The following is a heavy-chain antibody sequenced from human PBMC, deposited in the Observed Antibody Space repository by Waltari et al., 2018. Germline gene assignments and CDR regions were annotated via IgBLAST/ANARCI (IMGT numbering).Heavy chain of an antibody. D-gene: IGHD2-2*01. Sequence: QVQLVQSGAEVKKPGSSVKVSCKASGGTFSSYTISWVRQAPGQGLEWRGRIIPILGIANDAQKFQGRVTITADKSTSTAYMELSSLRSEDTAVYYCARDKRVVVVPAASGGYFDYWGQGTLVTVSS. CDR1: GGTFSSYT. CDR3: ARDKRVVVVPAASGGYFDY. V-gene: IGHV1-69*08. J-gene: IGHJ4*02. CDR2: IIPILGIA.